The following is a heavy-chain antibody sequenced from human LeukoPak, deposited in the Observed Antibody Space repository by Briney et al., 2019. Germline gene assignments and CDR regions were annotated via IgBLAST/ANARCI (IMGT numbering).Heavy chain of an antibody. CDR3: AKFLRRVTDYFDY. J-gene: IGHJ4*02. V-gene: IGHV3-23*01. D-gene: IGHD2-21*02. Sequence: PGGSLRLSCAASGFTFSSYAMNWVRQAPGKGLECVSAISGSGGSTYYADSVKGRFTISRDNSKNTLYLQMNSLRAEDTAVYYCAKFLRRVTDYFDYWGQGTLVTVSS. CDR2: ISGSGGST. CDR1: GFTFSSYA.